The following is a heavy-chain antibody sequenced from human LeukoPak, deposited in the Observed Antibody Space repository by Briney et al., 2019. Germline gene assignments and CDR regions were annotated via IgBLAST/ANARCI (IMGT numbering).Heavy chain of an antibody. CDR3: ARRPHSGRYCSGGSCYWFDP. D-gene: IGHD2-15*01. J-gene: IGHJ5*02. Sequence: PSETLSLTCAVYGVSFSGYYWSWIRQPPGKGLEWIGEINHGGSTNYNPSLKSRVTISVDTSKNQFSLKLSSVTAADTAVYYCARRPHSGRYCSGGSCYWFDPWGQGTLVTVSS. V-gene: IGHV4-34*01. CDR2: INHGGST. CDR1: GVSFSGYY.